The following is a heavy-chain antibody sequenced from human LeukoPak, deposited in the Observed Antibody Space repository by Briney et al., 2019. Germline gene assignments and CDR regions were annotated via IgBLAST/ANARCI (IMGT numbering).Heavy chain of an antibody. J-gene: IGHJ4*02. CDR1: GGSISSYY. V-gene: IGHV4-39*01. D-gene: IGHD5-18*01. CDR3: ARGLYNYGHGDY. CDR2: IYYSGST. Sequence: PSETLSLTSTVSGGSISSYYWSWIRQPPGKGLEWIGSIYYSGSTYYNPSLKGRVTISVDTSKNQFSLKLSSVTAADTAVYYCARGLYNYGHGDYWGQGTLATVSS.